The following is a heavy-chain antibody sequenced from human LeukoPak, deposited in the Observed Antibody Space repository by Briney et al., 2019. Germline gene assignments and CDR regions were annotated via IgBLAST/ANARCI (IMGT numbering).Heavy chain of an antibody. D-gene: IGHD2-15*01. CDR2: IYYSGST. V-gene: IGHV4-59*01. Sequence: SEPLSLTCTVSVHSISRYYWRWIRHSPGKGLEWIGYIYYSGSTNYNPSLKSRVTISVDTSKNQFSLKLSSVTAADTAVYYCARVGYCSGGSCYWFDPWGQGTLVTVSS. CDR1: VHSISRYY. CDR3: ARVGYCSGGSCYWFDP. J-gene: IGHJ5*02.